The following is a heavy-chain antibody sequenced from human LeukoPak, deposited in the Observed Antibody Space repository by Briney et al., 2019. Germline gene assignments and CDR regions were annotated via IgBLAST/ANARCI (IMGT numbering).Heavy chain of an antibody. CDR2: IIPILGIA. J-gene: IGHJ4*02. CDR1: GGTFSSYA. D-gene: IGHD5-18*01. Sequence: ASVKVSCKASGGTFSSYAISWVRQAPGQGLEWMGRIIPILGIANYAQKFQGRVTMTTDTSTSTAYMEVRSLRSDDTAVYYCTRDLGVDTTMIFFDYWGQGSLVTVSS. V-gene: IGHV1-69*04. CDR3: TRDLGVDTTMIFFDY.